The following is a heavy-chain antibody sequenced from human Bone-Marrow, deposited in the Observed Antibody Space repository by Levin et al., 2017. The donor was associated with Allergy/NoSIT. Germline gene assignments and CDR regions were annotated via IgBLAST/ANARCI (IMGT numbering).Heavy chain of an antibody. CDR1: GFMFNSYE. CDR3: ARCTLFGKILRVEEYYDGLDV. D-gene: IGHD3-3*01. J-gene: IGHJ6*02. V-gene: IGHV3-48*03. Sequence: PGGSLRLSCAASGFMFNSYEMNWVRQAPGKGLEWVSYISRSGKTIYYADSVKGRFTMSRDSAKSSVYLRMNSLRPEDTAIYYCARCTLFGKILRVEEYYDGLDVWGQGTPVTVSS. CDR2: ISRSGKTI.